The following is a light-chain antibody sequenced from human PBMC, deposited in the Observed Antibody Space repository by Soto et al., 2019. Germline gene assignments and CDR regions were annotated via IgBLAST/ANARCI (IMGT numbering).Light chain of an antibody. CDR2: DVS. J-gene: IGKJ1*01. CDR1: QNIRNC. V-gene: IGKV1-5*01. Sequence: DIQRPQSPYTLSASIGDRVTITCRASQNIRNCLAWYQQKPGKAPKLLIYDVSSLESGVPSRFSGSGSGTEFTLTISSLQPDDFATYYCQQYNSYPTFGQGAKADIK. CDR3: QQYNSYPT.